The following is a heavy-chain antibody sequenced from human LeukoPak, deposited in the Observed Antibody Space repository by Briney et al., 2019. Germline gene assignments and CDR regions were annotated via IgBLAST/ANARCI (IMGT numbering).Heavy chain of an antibody. CDR2: ISSSGSTI. CDR3: ARHKWELISDNWFDP. J-gene: IGHJ5*02. V-gene: IGHV3-11*01. CDR1: GFTFSDYY. D-gene: IGHD1-26*01. Sequence: PGGSLRLSCAASGFTFSDYYMSWIRQAPGKGLEWVSYISSSGSTIYYADSVKGRFTISRDNAKNSLYLQMNSLRAEDTAVYYCARHKWELISDNWFDPWGQGTLVTVSS.